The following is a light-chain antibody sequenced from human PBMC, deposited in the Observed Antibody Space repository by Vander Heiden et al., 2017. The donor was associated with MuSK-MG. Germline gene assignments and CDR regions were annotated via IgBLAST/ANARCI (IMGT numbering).Light chain of an antibody. Sequence: DIQLTQSPSFLSASVGDRVTITCRASQGISSYLVWYQQKPGKAPKLLIYSASTLQSGVPSRFSGSGSGTEFTLTISSLQPEDFGTYYCQQLNSYPLTFGGGTKVXIK. CDR1: QGISSY. V-gene: IGKV1-9*01. CDR2: SAS. CDR3: QQLNSYPLT. J-gene: IGKJ4*01.